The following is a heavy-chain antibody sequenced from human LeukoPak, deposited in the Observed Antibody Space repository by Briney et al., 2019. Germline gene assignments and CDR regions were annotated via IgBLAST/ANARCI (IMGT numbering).Heavy chain of an antibody. V-gene: IGHV4-39*07. CDR2: IYYSGST. CDR1: GGSISSSSYY. Sequence: PSETLSLTCTVSGGSISSSSYYWGWIRQPPGKRLEWIGSIYYSGSTYYNPSLKSRVTISVDTSKNQFSLKLSSVTAADTAVYYCAREEGATEQFDPWGQGTLVTVSS. CDR3: AREEGATEQFDP. J-gene: IGHJ5*02. D-gene: IGHD1-26*01.